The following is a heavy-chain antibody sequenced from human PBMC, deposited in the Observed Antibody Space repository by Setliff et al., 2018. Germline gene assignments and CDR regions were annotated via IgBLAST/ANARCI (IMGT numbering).Heavy chain of an antibody. J-gene: IGHJ4*02. CDR2: ISYSGIT. CDR3: ARGRNVAARLFDS. V-gene: IGHV4-59*02. Sequence: SETLSLTCNVSGASVSSHYWDWIRQPPGKGLEWIGSISYSGITTYNVSLRSRVSISVDTSKNQFSLKLRSVTAADTAVYYCARGRNVAARLFDSWGQGTLVTVSS. D-gene: IGHD6-6*01. CDR1: GASVSSHY.